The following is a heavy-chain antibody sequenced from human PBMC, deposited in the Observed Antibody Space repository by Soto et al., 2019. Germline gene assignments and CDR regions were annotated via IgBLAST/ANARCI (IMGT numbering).Heavy chain of an antibody. Sequence: PSQPLSLTWTVAGGSISSSGYYRGRIRQPPGKGLEWIGSIYYSGSTYYNPSLKSRVTISVDTSKNQFSLKLSSVTAADTAVYYCARTTITMIVVAKYNWFDPWGQGTLVTVSS. V-gene: IGHV4-39*01. CDR2: IYYSGST. CDR3: ARTTITMIVVAKYNWFDP. CDR1: GGSISSSGYY. J-gene: IGHJ5*02. D-gene: IGHD3-22*01.